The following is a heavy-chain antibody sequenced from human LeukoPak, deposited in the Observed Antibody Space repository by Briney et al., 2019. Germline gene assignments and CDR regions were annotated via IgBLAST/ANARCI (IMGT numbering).Heavy chain of an antibody. CDR1: GFTISSYA. Sequence: PGGSLRLSCTASGFTISSYAMHWVRQAPGKGLEWVALISYDGSYEYFTDSVKGRFTISRDNSKNTLYVQMNSLRVEDTAVYHCARSFDSSQEHDAFDIWGQGTMVTVSS. CDR2: ISYDGSYE. J-gene: IGHJ3*02. V-gene: IGHV3-30*03. D-gene: IGHD3-9*01. CDR3: ARSFDSSQEHDAFDI.